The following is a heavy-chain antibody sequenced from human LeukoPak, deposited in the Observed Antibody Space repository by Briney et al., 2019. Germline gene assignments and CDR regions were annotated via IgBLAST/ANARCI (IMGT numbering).Heavy chain of an antibody. V-gene: IGHV3-21*01. J-gene: IGHJ4*02. CDR3: ARDPRFGSYSHLFDY. D-gene: IGHD1-26*01. Sequence: NTGGSLRLSCAASGFTFSSYSMNWVRQAPGKGLEWVSSISSSSSSYIYYADSVKGRFTISRDNAKNSLYLQMNSLRAEDTAVYYCARDPRFGSYSHLFDYWGQGTLVTVSS. CDR1: GFTFSSYS. CDR2: ISSSSSSYI.